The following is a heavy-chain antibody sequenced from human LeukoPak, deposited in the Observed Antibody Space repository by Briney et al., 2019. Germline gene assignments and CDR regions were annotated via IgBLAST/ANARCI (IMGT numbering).Heavy chain of an antibody. CDR1: GFTFSSYS. CDR3: ARGALDFDY. V-gene: IGHV3-48*02. J-gene: IGHJ4*02. Sequence: GGPLRLSCAASGFTFSSYSMNWPRQAPGKGLEWVSYISSSSSTIYYADSVKGRFTISRDNAKNSLYLHMNSLKDEDTAVYYCARGALDFDYWGQGTLVTVSS. CDR2: ISSSSSTI.